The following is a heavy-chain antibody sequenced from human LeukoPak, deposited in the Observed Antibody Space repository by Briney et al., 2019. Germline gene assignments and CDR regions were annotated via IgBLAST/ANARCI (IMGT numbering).Heavy chain of an antibody. J-gene: IGHJ4*02. V-gene: IGHV3-23*01. CDR1: GFTFRSYA. Sequence: GGSLRLSCAASGFTFRSYAMSWVRQAPGKGLEWVAGISGTGGYRYYGDSVKGRFTISRDNPQNELYLQMNSLRAEDTAVYYCRIMVYARELDNWGQGTLVTASS. CDR3: RIMVYARELDN. CDR2: ISGTGGYR. D-gene: IGHD2-8*01.